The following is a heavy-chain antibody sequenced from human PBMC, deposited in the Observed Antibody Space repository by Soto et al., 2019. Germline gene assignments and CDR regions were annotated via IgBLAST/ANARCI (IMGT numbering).Heavy chain of an antibody. J-gene: IGHJ6*02. CDR3: AKGLGSSYYSGMDV. Sequence: EVQLVESGGGLVQPGRSLALSCAASGFTFDDYAMHWVRQAPGKGLEWVSGINWNSGSIVYADSVKGRFTISRDNAKNSLHLQMNSLRAEDTALYYCAKGLGSSYYSGMDVWGQGTTVTVSS. V-gene: IGHV3-9*01. CDR2: INWNSGSI. D-gene: IGHD3-10*01. CDR1: GFTFDDYA.